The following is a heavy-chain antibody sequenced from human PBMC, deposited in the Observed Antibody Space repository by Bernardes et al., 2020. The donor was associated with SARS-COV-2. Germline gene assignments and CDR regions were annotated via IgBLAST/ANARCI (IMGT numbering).Heavy chain of an antibody. D-gene: IGHD6-19*01. CDR3: AKGPLSSGRTP. Sequence: GGSLRLSCAASGFTVDDYAMHWVRQAPGKGLEWVSGISWNSGSIGYAYSVKGRFTISRDNAKNSLYLQMNRLRAEDTALYYCAKGPLSSGRTPWGQGTLVTVSS. V-gene: IGHV3-9*01. J-gene: IGHJ5*02. CDR1: GFTVDDYA. CDR2: ISWNSGSI.